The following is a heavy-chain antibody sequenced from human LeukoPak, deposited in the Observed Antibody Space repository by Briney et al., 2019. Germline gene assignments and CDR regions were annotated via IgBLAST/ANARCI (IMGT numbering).Heavy chain of an antibody. D-gene: IGHD2-8*01. J-gene: IGHJ6*03. V-gene: IGHV3-53*01. CDR1: GFTVSSNY. Sequence: GGSLRLSCAASGFTVSSNYMSWVRQAPGKGLEWVSVIYSGGSTYYADSVKGRFTISRDNSKNTLYLQMNSLRAEDTAVYYCARTPCNYYYYMDVWGKGTTVTVSS. CDR2: IYSGGST. CDR3: ARTPCNYYYYMDV.